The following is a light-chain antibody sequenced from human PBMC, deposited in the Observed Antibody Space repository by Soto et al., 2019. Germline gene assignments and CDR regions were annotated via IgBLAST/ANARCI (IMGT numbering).Light chain of an antibody. CDR3: QQFGNLPLT. J-gene: IGKJ4*01. Sequence: DIQMTQSPSSLSASVGDRVTITCQASQDISKYLNWYQQKPGKAPKLLIYDASNLERGVPSRFSGRGSGTDFTFTISSLQPEDIATYCCQQFGNLPLTFGGGTKVDIK. V-gene: IGKV1-33*01. CDR1: QDISKY. CDR2: DAS.